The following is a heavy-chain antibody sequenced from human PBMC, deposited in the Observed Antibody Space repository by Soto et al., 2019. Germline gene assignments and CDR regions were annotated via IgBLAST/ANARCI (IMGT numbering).Heavy chain of an antibody. J-gene: IGHJ4*02. D-gene: IGHD2-21*02. CDR1: GGIFSSNT. CDR2: IIPLFGTA. V-gene: IGHV1-69*06. CDR3: ASKAACGGDCYAFDS. Sequence: QVYLVQSGAEVKKPGSSVKISCKASGGIFSSNTINWVRQAAGQGLEWMGGIIPLFGTANYAEKFQGRVTISADKYTKTEYMEFTRLRSEEMSDYYSASKAACGGDCYAFDSWGQGNLVTVSS.